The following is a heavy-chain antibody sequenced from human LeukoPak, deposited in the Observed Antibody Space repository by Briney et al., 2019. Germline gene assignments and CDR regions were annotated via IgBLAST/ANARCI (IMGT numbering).Heavy chain of an antibody. J-gene: IGHJ4*02. CDR2: IIPIFGTT. D-gene: IGHD4-11*01. CDR1: GGTFSSYA. CDR3: ARGDDYSNYVLGY. Sequence: SVKVSCKASGGTFSSYAISWVRQAPGQGLEWMGRIIPIFGTTIYAQKFQGRVTITTDESTSTAYMEVSSLRSEDTAVYYCARGDDYSNYVLGYWGQGTLVTVSS. V-gene: IGHV1-69*05.